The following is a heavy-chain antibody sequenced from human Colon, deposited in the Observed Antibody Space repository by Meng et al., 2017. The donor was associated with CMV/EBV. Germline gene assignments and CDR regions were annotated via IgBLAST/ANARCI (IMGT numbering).Heavy chain of an antibody. J-gene: IGHJ3*02. CDR1: GYSFTNYA. V-gene: IGHV1-18*01. D-gene: IGHD3/OR15-3a*01. Sequence: ASVKVSCKASGYSFTNYAVTWVRQAPGQGFEWMGWISGYNGHTDYAQKFQGRITVTTDTATSTVYMELRSLRSDDTAVYYCARAFGQVHQEAFDIWGQGTLVTVSS. CDR3: ARAFGQVHQEAFDI. CDR2: ISGYNGHT.